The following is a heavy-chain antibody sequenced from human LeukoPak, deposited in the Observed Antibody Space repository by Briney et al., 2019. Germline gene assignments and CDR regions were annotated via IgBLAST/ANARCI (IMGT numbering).Heavy chain of an antibody. J-gene: IGHJ4*02. CDR3: AGLGGYYYSDY. CDR1: GGSISSGGYS. CDR2: IYHSGST. D-gene: IGHD3-22*01. Sequence: SETLSLTCAVPGGSISSGGYSWSWIRQPPGKGLEWIGYIYHSGSTYYNPSLKSRVTISVDRSKNQFSLKLSSVTAADTAVYYCAGLGGYYYSDYWGQGTLVTVSS. V-gene: IGHV4-30-2*01.